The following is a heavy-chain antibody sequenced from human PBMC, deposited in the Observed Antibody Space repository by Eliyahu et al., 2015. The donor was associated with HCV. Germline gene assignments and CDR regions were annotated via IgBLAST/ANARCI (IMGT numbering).Heavy chain of an antibody. D-gene: IGHD2-8*01. CDR2: ISPFNGIT. CDR3: ARDHAIVLSQTGVHYFDY. Sequence: QVQLVQSGPEVRKPGASVXVSCKASGYSFXNFGISWVXQAPGQGLEWMGWISPFNGITIYAXKXQDRITMTTDTSTGTAYMELRSLTSDDPAVYYCARDHAIVLSQTGVHYFDYWGQGTLVTVSS. J-gene: IGHJ4*02. CDR1: GYSFXNFG. V-gene: IGHV1-18*01.